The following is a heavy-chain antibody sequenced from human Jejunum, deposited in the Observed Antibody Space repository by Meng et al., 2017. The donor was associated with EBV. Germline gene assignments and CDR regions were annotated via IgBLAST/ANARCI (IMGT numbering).Heavy chain of an antibody. CDR1: GDSISSSNW. CDR2: IYHSGST. J-gene: IGHJ4*02. Sequence: QVQLQESGPGRVTPSGTLSLTCAVSGDSISSSNWWSWVRQPPGKGLEWIGEIYHSGSTNYNPSLKSRVTISVDKSKNQFSLKLSSVTAADTAVYYCARYGSGYFPALWYWGQGTLVTVSS. V-gene: IGHV4-4*02. D-gene: IGHD3-3*01. CDR3: ARYGSGYFPALWY.